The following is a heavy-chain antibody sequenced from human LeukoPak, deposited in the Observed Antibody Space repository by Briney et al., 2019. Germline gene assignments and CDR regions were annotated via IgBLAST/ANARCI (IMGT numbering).Heavy chain of an antibody. J-gene: IGHJ3*02. Sequence: SQTLSLTCAISGDSVSSNSAAWNSIRQSPSRGLERLGRTYYRSKWYNDYAVSVKSRITINPDTSKNQFSLQLNSVTPEYTAVYYCARFLRGYCSSTSCYTQAFDIWGQGTMVTVSS. CDR2: TYYRSKWYN. V-gene: IGHV6-1*01. D-gene: IGHD2-2*02. CDR3: ARFLRGYCSSTSCYTQAFDI. CDR1: GDSVSSNSAA.